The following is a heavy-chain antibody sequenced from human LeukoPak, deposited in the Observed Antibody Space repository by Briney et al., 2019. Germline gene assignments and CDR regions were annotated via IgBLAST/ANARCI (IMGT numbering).Heavy chain of an antibody. J-gene: IGHJ4*02. Sequence: GESLQISCQGSGYSFTSYWIGWVRQMPGKGLEWMGIIYPGDSDTRYSPSFQGQVTISADKSISTAHLQWSSLKASDTAMYYCARLGSRYDFWSGSEYWGQGTLVTVSS. CDR2: IYPGDSDT. CDR3: ARLGSRYDFWSGSEY. D-gene: IGHD3-3*01. CDR1: GYSFTSYW. V-gene: IGHV5-51*01.